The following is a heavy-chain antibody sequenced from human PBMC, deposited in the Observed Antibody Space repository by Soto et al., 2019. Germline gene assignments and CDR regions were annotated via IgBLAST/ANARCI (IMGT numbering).Heavy chain of an antibody. Sequence: PGESLKISCKGSGYSLTSYWISWVRQMPGKGLEWMGRIDPSDSYTNYSPSFQGHVTISADKSISTAYLQWSSLKASDTAMYYCARQEYQLLSYYYGMDVWGQGTTVTVSS. J-gene: IGHJ6*02. CDR1: GYSLTSYW. CDR3: ARQEYQLLSYYYGMDV. CDR2: IDPSDSYT. V-gene: IGHV5-10-1*01. D-gene: IGHD2-2*01.